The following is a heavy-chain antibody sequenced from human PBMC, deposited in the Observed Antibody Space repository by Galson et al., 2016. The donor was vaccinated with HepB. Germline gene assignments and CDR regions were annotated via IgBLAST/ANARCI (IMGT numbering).Heavy chain of an antibody. CDR2: ISSSGSYT. CDR1: GFTFGDYY. J-gene: IGHJ4*02. CDR3: AREFSSISCYDF. D-gene: IGHD2-2*01. V-gene: IGHV3-11*06. Sequence: SLRLSCAASGFTFGDYYMSWIRQAPGKGLEWVSYISSSGSYTNYADSVKGRFTISRDNAKNSLDLQMNSLRVEDTAVYYCAREFSSISCYDFWGQGTLVTVSS.